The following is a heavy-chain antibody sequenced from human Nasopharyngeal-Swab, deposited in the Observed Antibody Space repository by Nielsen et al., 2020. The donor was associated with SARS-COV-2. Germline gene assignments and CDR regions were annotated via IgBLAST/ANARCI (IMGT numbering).Heavy chain of an antibody. V-gene: IGHV4-61*02. Sequence: SETLSLTCTVSGGSISSGSYYWSWIRQPAGKGLEWIGRIYTSGSTNYNPSLKSRVTISVDTSKNQFSLKLSSVTAAGTAVYYCARGRVVPAASRYGMDVWGQGTTVTVSS. CDR1: GGSISSGSYY. CDR2: IYTSGST. J-gene: IGHJ6*02. CDR3: ARGRVVPAASRYGMDV. D-gene: IGHD2-2*01.